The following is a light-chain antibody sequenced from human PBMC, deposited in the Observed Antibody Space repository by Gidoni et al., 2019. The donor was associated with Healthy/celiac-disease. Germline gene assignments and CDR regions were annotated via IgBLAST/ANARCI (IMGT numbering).Light chain of an antibody. V-gene: IGLV2-14*03. CDR2: DVS. Sequence: QSALTQPASVSGSPGQSLTISCTGTSSDVGGYNYVSWYQQHPGKAPKLMIYDVSNRPSGVSNRFSGSKSGNTASLTISGLQAEDEADYYCSSYTSSSTLGRVFGGGTKLTVL. CDR3: SSYTSSSTLGRV. CDR1: SSDVGGYNY. J-gene: IGLJ3*02.